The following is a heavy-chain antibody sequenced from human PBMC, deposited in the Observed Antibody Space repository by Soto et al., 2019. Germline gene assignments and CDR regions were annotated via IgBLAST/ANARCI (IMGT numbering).Heavy chain of an antibody. CDR1: GFSFSSFA. D-gene: IGHD2-8*01. CDR3: AKTRGAMIYAISIYGMDV. Sequence: EVQLLESGGGFIHPGGSLRLSCAASGFSFSSFAMNWVRQAPGKGLEWVSIISGSADSTFYADSVKGRFTISRDNSKSTLYQQINCLRVEDTAVYYCAKTRGAMIYAISIYGMDVWGQGTTVTVSS. CDR2: ISGSADST. V-gene: IGHV3-23*01. J-gene: IGHJ6*02.